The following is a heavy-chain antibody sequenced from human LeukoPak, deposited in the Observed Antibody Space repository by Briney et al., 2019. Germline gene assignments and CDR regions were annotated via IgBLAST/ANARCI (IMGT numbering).Heavy chain of an antibody. CDR3: ARADTMIVPMEAAAFDI. D-gene: IGHD3-22*01. CDR1: GYTFTGYY. J-gene: IGHJ3*02. V-gene: IGHV1-2*02. CDR2: INPNSGGT. Sequence: ASVKVSCKASGYTFTGYYMHWVRQAPGQGLEWMGWINPNSGGTNYAQKFQGRVTMTRDTSISTAYMELSRLRSDDTAVYYCARADTMIVPMEAAAFDIWGQGTMVTVS.